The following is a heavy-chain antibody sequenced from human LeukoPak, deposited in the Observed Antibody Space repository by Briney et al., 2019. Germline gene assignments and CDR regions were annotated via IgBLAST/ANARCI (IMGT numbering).Heavy chain of an antibody. CDR2: IYYSGST. Sequence: PSETLSLTCTVSGGSISSYYWSWIRQSLEKGLEWIGHIYYSGSTNYNPSLKSRVIISVDTSKNQFSLKLSSLTAADTAVYYCARGRGGVLLAPFDIWGQGTLVTVSS. CDR3: ARGRGGVLLAPFDI. CDR1: GGSISSYY. J-gene: IGHJ3*02. V-gene: IGHV4-59*08. D-gene: IGHD3-10*01.